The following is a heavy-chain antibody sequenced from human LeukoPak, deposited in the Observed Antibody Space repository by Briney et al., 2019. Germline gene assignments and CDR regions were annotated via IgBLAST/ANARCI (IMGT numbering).Heavy chain of an antibody. D-gene: IGHD3-9*01. CDR3: AKDDILTGYSLDY. J-gene: IGHJ4*02. CDR2: IRNDGSNK. CDR1: GFTFSGYG. V-gene: IGHV3-30*02. Sequence: GGPLRLSCAASGFTFSGYGMHWVRHAPGKGLEGVAFIRNDGSNKYYAGSMKGRFTISRDNSKNTLYLQINSLRTEDTAIYYCAKDDILTGYSLDYWGQGTLVTVAS.